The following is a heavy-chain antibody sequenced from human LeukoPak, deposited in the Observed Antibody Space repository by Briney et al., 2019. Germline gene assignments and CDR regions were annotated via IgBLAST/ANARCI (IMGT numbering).Heavy chain of an antibody. CDR1: GFTFSSYA. J-gene: IGHJ3*02. Sequence: GGSLRLSCAASGFTFSSYAMHWVRQAPGKGLEYVSAISSNGGSTYYANSVKGRFTISRDNSKNTLYLQMGSLRAEDMAVYYCARGSREWFGLNATFDIWGQGTMVTVSS. D-gene: IGHD3-10*01. CDR2: ISSNGGST. V-gene: IGHV3-64*01. CDR3: ARGSREWFGLNATFDI.